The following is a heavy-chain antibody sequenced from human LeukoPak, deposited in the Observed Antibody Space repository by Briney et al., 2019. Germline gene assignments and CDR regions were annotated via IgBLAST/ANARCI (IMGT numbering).Heavy chain of an antibody. D-gene: IGHD3-16*01. CDR2: IDTGGDT. Sequence: GGSLRLSCAASGFTFRSYDMHWVRQATGKGLEWVSGIDTGGDTYYPASVKGRFTISREKANNSLYLQMNSLRAGDTAVYFCVRDRWGAFDPWGRGTPVIVSS. CDR1: GFTFRSYD. V-gene: IGHV3-13*01. J-gene: IGHJ2*01. CDR3: VRDRWGAFDP.